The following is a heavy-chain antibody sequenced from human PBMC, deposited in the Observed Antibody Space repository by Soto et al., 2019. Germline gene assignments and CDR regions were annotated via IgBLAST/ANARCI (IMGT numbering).Heavy chain of an antibody. D-gene: IGHD6-13*01. J-gene: IGHJ4*02. CDR3: ARDNLAAAGPAPDY. V-gene: IGHV3-48*01. CDR2: ISSSSSTI. Sequence: GGSLRLSCAASGFTFSSYSMNWVRQAPGKGLEWVSYISSSSSTIYYADSVKGRFTISRDNAKNSLYLQMNSLRAEDTAVYYCARDNLAAAGPAPDYWGQGTLVTVSS. CDR1: GFTFSSYS.